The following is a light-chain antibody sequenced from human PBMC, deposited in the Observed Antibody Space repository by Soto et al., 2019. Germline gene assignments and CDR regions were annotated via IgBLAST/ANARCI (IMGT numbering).Light chain of an antibody. CDR1: SSNIGSYI. V-gene: IGLV1-44*01. J-gene: IGLJ1*01. Sequence: QSVLTQPPSASGTPGQRVTISCSGRSSNIGSYIVNWYQQLPGTAPKLLMYSNNERPSGVPDRFSGSKSGTSASLAISGLQSEDEADYYCAAWDDSLNGYVFGTGTKVTVL. CDR3: AAWDDSLNGYV. CDR2: SNN.